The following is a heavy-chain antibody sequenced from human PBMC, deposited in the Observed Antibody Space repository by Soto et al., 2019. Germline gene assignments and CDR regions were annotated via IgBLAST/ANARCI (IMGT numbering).Heavy chain of an antibody. CDR3: SGGVGDAF. CDR1: ESTVSRDW. Sequence: EVHLVESGGGLVQTGGSLRLSCAIFESTVSRDWMNWVRQAPGKGLEWVAHINQDGSEKHYVDPVKGRFTISRDNAKKSLYLQMNSLRPADTAMYYCSGGVGDAFWGQGTLVTVSS. J-gene: IGHJ4*02. V-gene: IGHV3-7*04. D-gene: IGHD1-26*01. CDR2: INQDGSEK.